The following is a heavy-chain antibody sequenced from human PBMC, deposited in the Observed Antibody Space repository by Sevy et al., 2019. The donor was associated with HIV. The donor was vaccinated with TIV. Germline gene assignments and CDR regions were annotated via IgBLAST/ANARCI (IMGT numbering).Heavy chain of an antibody. CDR2: ISSSGNTI. Sequence: GGSLRLSCAASGFTFSDYFMSWIRQAPGKGLEWVSYISSSGNTIYYADSVKGRFTISRDNAKNSLYLQMNSLRAEDTAVYYCARDLKVWLQLAGYWGQGTLVTVSS. CDR1: GFTFSDYF. J-gene: IGHJ4*02. V-gene: IGHV3-11*01. CDR3: ARDLKVWLQLAGY. D-gene: IGHD5-12*01.